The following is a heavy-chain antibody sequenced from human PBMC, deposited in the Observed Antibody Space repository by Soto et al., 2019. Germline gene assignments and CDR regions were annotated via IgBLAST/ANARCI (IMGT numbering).Heavy chain of an antibody. V-gene: IGHV5-51*01. CDR3: TRAPLRCSGGSCYSADA. CDR1: GYSFTTYW. D-gene: IGHD2-15*01. CDR2: IYPGDSDT. J-gene: IGHJ5*02. Sequence: GESLKISCKGSGYSFTTYWIGWVRQMPGKGLEWMGIIYPGDSDTRYSPSFQGQVTFSADKSISTASLQMHNLETEDTAVYYCTRAPLRCSGGSCYSADAWGQGTLVTVSS.